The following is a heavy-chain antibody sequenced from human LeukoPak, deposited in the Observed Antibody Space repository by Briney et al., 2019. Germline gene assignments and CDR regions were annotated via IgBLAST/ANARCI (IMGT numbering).Heavy chain of an antibody. D-gene: IGHD6-13*01. V-gene: IGHV4-59*12. Sequence: SETLSLTCTVSGGSISSYYWSWIRQPPGKGLEWIGYIYYSGSTNYNPSLKSRVTISVDTSKNQFSLKLSSVTAADTAVYYCARVKQQLVHLLGRYYYYYMDVWGKGTTVTVSS. CDR3: ARVKQQLVHLLGRYYYYYMDV. J-gene: IGHJ6*03. CDR2: IYYSGST. CDR1: GGSISSYY.